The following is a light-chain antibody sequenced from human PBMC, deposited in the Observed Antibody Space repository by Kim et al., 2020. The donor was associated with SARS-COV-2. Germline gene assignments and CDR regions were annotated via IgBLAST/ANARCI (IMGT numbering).Light chain of an antibody. CDR1: SGHSSYA. Sequence: ASVKLTCTLSSGHSSYAIAWHQQQPETGPRYLMKLNSDGSHSKGDGIPDRFSGSSSGAARYLTISSLQSEDEADYYCQAWGTGIHVFGGGTQLTVL. CDR3: QAWGTGIHV. V-gene: IGLV4-69*01. CDR2: LNSDGSH. J-gene: IGLJ3*02.